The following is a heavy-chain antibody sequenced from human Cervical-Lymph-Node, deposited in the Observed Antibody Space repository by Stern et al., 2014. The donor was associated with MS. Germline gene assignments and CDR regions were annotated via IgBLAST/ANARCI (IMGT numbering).Heavy chain of an antibody. D-gene: IGHD2-2*03. CDR1: GFTFDDYA. J-gene: IGHJ4*02. CDR2: ISWNSGSI. CDR3: AKETWMYYFDY. V-gene: IGHV3-9*01. Sequence: VQLGESGGGLVQPGRSLRLSCAASGFTFDDYAMHWVRQAPGKGLECVSGISWNSGSIGYADSVKGRFTISRDNAKNSLYLQMNSLRAEDTALYYCAKETWMYYFDYWGQGTLVTVSS.